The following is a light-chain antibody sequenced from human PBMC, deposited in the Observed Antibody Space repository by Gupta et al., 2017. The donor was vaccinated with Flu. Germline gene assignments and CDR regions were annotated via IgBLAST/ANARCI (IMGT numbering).Light chain of an antibody. J-gene: IGLJ2*01. V-gene: IGLV2-23*02. CDR3: CSYAVIRDRQL. CDR2: EVN. CDR1: SSDVGRYNL. Sequence: QSALSQPASVSGSPGQTITISCTGTSSDVGRYNLVSWYQQFPGKAPKLLIHEVNKRPSGVSDRFSGSKSGNTASLTISGLQSDDEADYYCCSYAVIRDRQLFGGGTKLTVL.